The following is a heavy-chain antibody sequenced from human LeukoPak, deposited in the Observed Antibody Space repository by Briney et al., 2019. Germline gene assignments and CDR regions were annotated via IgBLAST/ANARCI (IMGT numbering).Heavy chain of an antibody. J-gene: IGHJ4*02. CDR2: IYYSGST. V-gene: IGHV4-31*11. CDR1: GGSISSGGYS. Sequence: SETLSLTCAVSGGSISSGGYSWSWIRQPPGKGLEWIGYIYYSGSTYYNPSLKSRVTISVDTSKNQFSLKLSSVTAADTAVYYCARGISIAAAGYWGQGTLVTVSS. D-gene: IGHD6-13*01. CDR3: ARGISIAAAGY.